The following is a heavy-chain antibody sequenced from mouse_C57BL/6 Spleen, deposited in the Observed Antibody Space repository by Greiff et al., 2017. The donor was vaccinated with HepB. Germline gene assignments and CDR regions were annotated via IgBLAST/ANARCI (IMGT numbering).Heavy chain of an antibody. Sequence: QVQLQQSGAELVKPGASVKLSCKASGYTFTSYWMHWVTQRPGQGLEWIGMIHPNSGSTNYNEKFKSKATLTVDKSSSTAYMQLSSLTAEDSAVYYCARRGGYSNPYAMDDWGQGTSVTVSS. D-gene: IGHD2-5*01. CDR3: ARRGGYSNPYAMDD. CDR2: IHPNSGST. CDR1: GYTFTSYW. V-gene: IGHV1-64*01. J-gene: IGHJ4*01.